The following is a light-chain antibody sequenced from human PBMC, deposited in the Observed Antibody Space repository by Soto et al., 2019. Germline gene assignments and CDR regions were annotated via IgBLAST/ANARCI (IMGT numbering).Light chain of an antibody. CDR2: GAS. Sequence: EIVLTQSPGTLSLSPGERATLSCRASQSVSSSYLAWYQQKPRQAPRLLIYGASSRATGIPDRFSGSASGTDFTLTISRLEPEDFAVYYCQQRSNWPPITFGQGTRLEI. CDR3: QQRSNWPPIT. J-gene: IGKJ5*01. V-gene: IGKV3D-20*02. CDR1: QSVSSSY.